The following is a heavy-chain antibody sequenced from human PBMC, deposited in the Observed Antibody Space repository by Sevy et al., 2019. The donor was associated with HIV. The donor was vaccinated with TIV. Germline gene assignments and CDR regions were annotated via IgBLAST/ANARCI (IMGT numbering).Heavy chain of an antibody. CDR2: ISWDGGST. Sequence: GGSLRLSCAASGFTFDDHTMHWVRQPPGKGLEWVSLISWDGGSTYYADSVKGRFTISRDNSKNSLFLQMNSLGAEDTALYYCAKDMASEGRGAYYFDYWGQGTLVTVSS. V-gene: IGHV3-43*01. J-gene: IGHJ4*02. CDR1: GFTFDDHT. CDR3: AKDMASEGRGAYYFDY. D-gene: IGHD3-10*01.